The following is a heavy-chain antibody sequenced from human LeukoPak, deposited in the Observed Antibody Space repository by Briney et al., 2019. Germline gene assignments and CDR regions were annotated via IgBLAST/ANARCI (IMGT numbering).Heavy chain of an antibody. CDR3: ARESLYSSSWYGEAT. Sequence: SETLSLTCTVSGGSISSYYWSWIRQPPGKGLEWIGYIYYSGSTNYNPSLKSRVTISVDTSKNQFSLKLSSVTAADTAVYYCARESLYSSSWYGEATWGQGTLVTVSS. D-gene: IGHD6-13*01. J-gene: IGHJ4*02. V-gene: IGHV4-59*01. CDR2: IYYSGST. CDR1: GGSISSYY.